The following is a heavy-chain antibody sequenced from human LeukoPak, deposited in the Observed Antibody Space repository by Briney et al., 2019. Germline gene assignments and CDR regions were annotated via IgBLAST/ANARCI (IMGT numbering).Heavy chain of an antibody. D-gene: IGHD1-26*01. CDR1: GFTFSSYA. J-gene: IGHJ4*02. CDR2: ISGSGGTT. V-gene: IGHV3-23*01. CDR3: AKDRGRSAFYSFDY. Sequence: GGSLRLSCAASGFTFSSYAMSWVRQVPGKGLEWVSGISGSGGTTYYADSVKGRFTISRDNSKNMLYLQMNSLRAEDTAVYYCAKDRGRSAFYSFDYWGQGTLVTVSS.